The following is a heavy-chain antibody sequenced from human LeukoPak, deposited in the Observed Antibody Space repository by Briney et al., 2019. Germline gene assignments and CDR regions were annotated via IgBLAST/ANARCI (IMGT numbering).Heavy chain of an antibody. CDR2: INPNSGGT. Sequence: AASVKVSCKASGYTFTGYYMHWVRQAPGQGVEWMGRINPNSGGTNYARKFQGRVPMTRDTSISTAYMGLSRLRSDDTAVYYCASTMGAGDGYNSYYFDYWGQGTLVTVSS. J-gene: IGHJ4*02. V-gene: IGHV1-2*06. D-gene: IGHD5-24*01. CDR3: ASTMGAGDGYNSYYFDY. CDR1: GYTFTGYY.